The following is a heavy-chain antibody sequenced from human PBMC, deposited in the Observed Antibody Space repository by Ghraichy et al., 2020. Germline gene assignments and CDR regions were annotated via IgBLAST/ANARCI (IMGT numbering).Heavy chain of an antibody. D-gene: IGHD5-18*01. J-gene: IGHJ6*02. V-gene: IGHV4-59*01. CDR3: AAGIQLYGMDV. CDR1: GGSISSYY. CDR2: IYYSGST. Sequence: SETLSLTCTVSGGSISSYYWSWIRQPPGKGLEWIGYIYYSGSTNYNPSLKSRVTISVDTSKNQFSLKLSSVTAADTAVCYCAAGIQLYGMDVWGQGTTVTVSS.